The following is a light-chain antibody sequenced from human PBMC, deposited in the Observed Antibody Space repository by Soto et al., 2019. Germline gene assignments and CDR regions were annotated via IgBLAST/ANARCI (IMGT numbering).Light chain of an antibody. Sequence: QSALTQPASVSGSPGQSITISCTGTSSDVGSYNYVSWLQQHPGQAPKLLIYEVTNRASGVPDRFSASKSGNTASLTISGLQAGDEADYYCSSYRRSSTYVFGSGTKVTVL. CDR1: SSDVGSYNY. CDR2: EVT. CDR3: SSYRRSSTYV. V-gene: IGLV2-14*01. J-gene: IGLJ1*01.